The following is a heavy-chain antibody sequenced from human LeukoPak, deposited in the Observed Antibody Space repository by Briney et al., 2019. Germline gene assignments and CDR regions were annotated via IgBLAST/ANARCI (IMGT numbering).Heavy chain of an antibody. CDR1: GYTFTGYY. Sequence: GASVKVSCKASGYTFTGYYMHWVRQAPGQGLEWMGWINPNSGGTNYAQKFQGRVTMTRDTSISTAYMELSRLRSDDTAVYYCARVFTIFGVPFDYWGQGTLVTVSS. CDR2: INPNSGGT. CDR3: ARVFTIFGVPFDY. V-gene: IGHV1-2*02. D-gene: IGHD3-3*01. J-gene: IGHJ4*02.